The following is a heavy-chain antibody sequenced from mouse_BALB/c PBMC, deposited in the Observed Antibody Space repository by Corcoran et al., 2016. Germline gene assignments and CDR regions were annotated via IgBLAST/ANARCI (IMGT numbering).Heavy chain of an antibody. CDR1: GFTFSNYR. Sequence: QVQLVETWGGLVRPGNALKLSCVTSGFTFSNYRMHWLRQPPGKRLEWIAVITVKSDNYGANYAESVKGRFTISRDDSKSSVYLQMNRLREEDTATYYCTSLGWFAYWGQGTLVTVSA. D-gene: IGHD6-2*01. J-gene: IGHJ3*01. CDR2: ITVKSDNYGA. V-gene: IGHV13-2*02. CDR3: TSLGWFAY.